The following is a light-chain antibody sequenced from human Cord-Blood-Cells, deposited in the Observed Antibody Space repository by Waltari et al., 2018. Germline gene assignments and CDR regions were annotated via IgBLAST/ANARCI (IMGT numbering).Light chain of an antibody. J-gene: IGLJ3*02. V-gene: IGLV2-18*02. CDR3: SSYTSSSTWV. CDR2: EVS. Sequence: QSALTQPPSVSGSPGQSVTISCTGTSSDVGSYNRVSWYQQPPGTAPKLMIYEVSNRPSGVPDRFSGSKSGNTASLTISGLQAEDEADYYCSSYTSSSTWVFGGGNKLTVL. CDR1: SSDVGSYNR.